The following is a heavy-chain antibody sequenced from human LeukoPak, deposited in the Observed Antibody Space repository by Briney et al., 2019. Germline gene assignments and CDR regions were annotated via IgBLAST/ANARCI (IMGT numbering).Heavy chain of an antibody. CDR3: ARVLTGGFRDYYMDV. CDR1: GGSISSYY. CDR2: IYTSGST. J-gene: IGHJ6*03. Sequence: PSETLSLTCTVSGGSISSYYWSWIRQPPGKGLGWIGYIYTSGSTNYNPSLKSRVTISVDTSKNQFSLKLSSVTAADTAVYYCARVLTGGFRDYYMDVWGKGTTVTVSS. V-gene: IGHV4-4*09. D-gene: IGHD3-10*01.